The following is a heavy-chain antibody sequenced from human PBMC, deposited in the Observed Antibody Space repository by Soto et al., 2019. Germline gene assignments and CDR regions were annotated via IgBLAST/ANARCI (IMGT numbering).Heavy chain of an antibody. D-gene: IGHD6-19*01. V-gene: IGHV4-34*01. Sequence: SETLSLTCAVYGGSFSGYYWSWIRQPPGKGLEWIGEINHSGSTNYNPSLKSRVTISVDTSKNQFSLKLSSVTAADTAVYYCARRGGIAVAGIPLNWFDPWGQGTLVTVSS. CDR3: ARRGGIAVAGIPLNWFDP. J-gene: IGHJ5*02. CDR1: GGSFSGYY. CDR2: INHSGST.